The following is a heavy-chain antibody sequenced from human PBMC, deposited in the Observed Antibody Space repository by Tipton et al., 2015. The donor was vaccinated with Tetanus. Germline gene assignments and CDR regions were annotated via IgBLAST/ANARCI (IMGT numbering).Heavy chain of an antibody. Sequence: TLSLTCTVSGGSISSGDYYRSWIRQPPGKGLEWIGYIYYSGSTYYNPSLKSRVTISVDTSKNQFSLKLSSVTAADTAFYYCAGRGAPKDQMMIIDFGSQVSLVTVSS. CDR3: AGRGAPKDQMMIIDF. D-gene: IGHD1-26*01. CDR1: GGSISSGDYY. CDR2: IYYSGST. V-gene: IGHV4-30-4*01. J-gene: IGHJ4*02.